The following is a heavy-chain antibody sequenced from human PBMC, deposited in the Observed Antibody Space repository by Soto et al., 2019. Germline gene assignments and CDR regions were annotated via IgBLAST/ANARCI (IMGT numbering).Heavy chain of an antibody. CDR1: CGSISSGGYY. V-gene: IGHV4-31*03. J-gene: IGHJ6*03. CDR3: AREGPFPPPYYYYYMDV. CDR2: IYYSGST. Sequence: SETLSLTCPFSCGSISSGGYYLSFLLQHPLKVLEWIGYIYYSGSTYYNPSLKSRVTISVDTSKNQFSLKLSSVTAADTAVYYCAREGPFPPPYYYYYMDVWGKGTTVTVSS.